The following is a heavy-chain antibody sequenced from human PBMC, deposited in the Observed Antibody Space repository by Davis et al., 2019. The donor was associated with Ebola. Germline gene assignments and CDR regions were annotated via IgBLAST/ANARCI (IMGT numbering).Heavy chain of an antibody. CDR1: GYTFTSYG. V-gene: IGHV1-18*04. D-gene: IGHD1-26*01. J-gene: IGHJ6*04. Sequence: ASVKVSCKASGYTFTSYGISWVRQAPGQGLEWMGWISAYNGNTNYAQKFQGRVTITADESTSTAYMELSSLRSEDTAVYYCARVGAGDYYYYYGMDVWGKGTTVTVSS. CDR2: ISAYNGNT. CDR3: ARVGAGDYYYYYGMDV.